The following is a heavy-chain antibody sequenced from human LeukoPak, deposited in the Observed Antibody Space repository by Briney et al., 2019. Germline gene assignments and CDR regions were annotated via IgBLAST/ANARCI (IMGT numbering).Heavy chain of an antibody. V-gene: IGHV4-4*07. CDR1: GGSISSYY. Sequence: SETLSLTCTVSGGSISSYYWSWIRQPAGKGLEWIGRIYTSGSTNYNPSLKSRVTISLDTSKNQFSLKLSSVTAADTAVYYCAREAWDSRGYPPPRGGWYFDLWGRGTLVTVSS. CDR3: AREAWDSRGYPPPRGGWYFDL. D-gene: IGHD3-22*01. J-gene: IGHJ2*01. CDR2: IYTSGST.